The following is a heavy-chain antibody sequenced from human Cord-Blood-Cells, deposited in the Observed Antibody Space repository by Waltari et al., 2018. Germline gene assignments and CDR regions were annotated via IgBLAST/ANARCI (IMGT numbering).Heavy chain of an antibody. D-gene: IGHD1-7*01. J-gene: IGHJ5*02. CDR3: AREGGNWNYNWFDP. Sequence: EVQLVESGGGLIQPGGSLRLSCAASGFTVSSNYMSWVRQAPGKGLEWVSVIYSGGSTYYADSVKGRFTISRDNSKNTLYLQMNSLRAEDTAVYYCAREGGNWNYNWFDPWGQGTLVTVSS. CDR1: GFTVSSNY. V-gene: IGHV3-53*01. CDR2: IYSGGST.